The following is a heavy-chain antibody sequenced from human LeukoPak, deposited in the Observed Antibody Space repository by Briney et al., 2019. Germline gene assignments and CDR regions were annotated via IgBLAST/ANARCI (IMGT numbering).Heavy chain of an antibody. CDR2: IYYSGST. CDR1: GGAISSSSYY. V-gene: IGHV4-39*07. Sequence: PSETLSLTCTVSGGAISSSSYYWGWVRQPPGKGLGWIGSIYYSGSTYYNPSLKSRVTTSVDTSKNQFSLKLSSVTAADTAVYYCARNLYYYFYMGVWGKGTTVTVSS. D-gene: IGHD1-14*01. CDR3: ARNLYYYFYMGV. J-gene: IGHJ6*03.